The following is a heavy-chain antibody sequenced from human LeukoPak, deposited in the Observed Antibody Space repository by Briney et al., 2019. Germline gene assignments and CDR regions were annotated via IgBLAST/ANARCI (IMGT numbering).Heavy chain of an antibody. J-gene: IGHJ6*03. CDR2: INHSGST. CDR3: ARHLAVAGNYYYYMDV. Sequence: SETLSLTCAVYGGSFSGYYWSWICQPPGKGLEWIGEINHSGSTNYNPSLKSRVTISVDTSKNQFSLKLSSVTAADTAVYYCARHLAVAGNYYYYMDVWGKGTTVTISS. CDR1: GGSFSGYY. V-gene: IGHV4-34*01. D-gene: IGHD6-19*01.